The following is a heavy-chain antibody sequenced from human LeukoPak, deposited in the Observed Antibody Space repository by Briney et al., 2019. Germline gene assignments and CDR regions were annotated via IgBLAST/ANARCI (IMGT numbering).Heavy chain of an antibody. Sequence: PSETLSLTCAVSGGSISSSNWWSWVRQPPGKGLEWIGEIYHSGSTNYNPSLKSRVTISVDKSKNQFSLKLSSVTAADTAVYYCARTAKYSSGWHAYYYYMDVWGKGTTVTVSS. D-gene: IGHD6-19*01. CDR3: ARTAKYSSGWHAYYYYMDV. J-gene: IGHJ6*03. V-gene: IGHV4-4*02. CDR1: GGSISSSNW. CDR2: IYHSGST.